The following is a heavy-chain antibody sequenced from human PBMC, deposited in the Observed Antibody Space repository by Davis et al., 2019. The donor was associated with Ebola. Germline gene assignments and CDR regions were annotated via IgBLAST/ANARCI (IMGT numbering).Heavy chain of an antibody. V-gene: IGHV3-48*02. CDR1: GFTFSRFA. D-gene: IGHD2-2*01. CDR2: ISSSSSTI. J-gene: IGHJ4*02. Sequence: GESLKISCAASGFTFSRFAMNWVRQAPGKGLEWVSQISSSSSTIYYADSVKGRFTISRDNAKNSLYLQMNSLRDEDTAVYYCAREGKYRDESKTFDYWGQGTLVTVSS. CDR3: AREGKYRDESKTFDY.